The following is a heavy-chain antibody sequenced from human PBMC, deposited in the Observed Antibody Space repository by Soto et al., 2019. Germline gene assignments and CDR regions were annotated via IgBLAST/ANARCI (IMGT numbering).Heavy chain of an antibody. CDR2: ISGSGTTI. CDR1: GFTFSDSY. CDR3: TKLAGMDV. Sequence: QVQLVESGGGLVKPGGSLRLSCVASGFTFSDSYMTWFRQAPGQGPEWVSYISGSGTTIYYAESVKGRFTISRDNAKNSLYLQMNSLRAEDTAVYYCTKLAGMDVWGQGTTVTVSS. J-gene: IGHJ6*02. V-gene: IGHV3-11*01.